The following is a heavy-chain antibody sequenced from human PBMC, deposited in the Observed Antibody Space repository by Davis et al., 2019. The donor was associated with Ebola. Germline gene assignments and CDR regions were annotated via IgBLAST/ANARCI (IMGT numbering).Heavy chain of an antibody. CDR2: ISSSSSYI. D-gene: IGHD2-2*02. V-gene: IGHV3-21*04. J-gene: IGHJ6*02. CDR1: GFTFSSYS. CDR3: ARLDCTSASCHTGNFYYYYGVDV. Sequence: GESLKISCVASGFTFSSYSITWVRQAPGKGLEWVSSISSSSSYIFYADSVRGRFTISRDNTKNSLYLQMNSLRAEDTATYYCARLDCTSASCHTGNFYYYYGVDVWGQGTTVTVSS.